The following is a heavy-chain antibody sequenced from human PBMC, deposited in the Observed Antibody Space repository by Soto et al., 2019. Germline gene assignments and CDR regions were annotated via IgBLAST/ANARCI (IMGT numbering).Heavy chain of an antibody. D-gene: IGHD3-22*01. CDR2: INPSGGST. CDR3: ARDRGYYDTSGSYNHLDFGY. Sequence: ASVKVSCKASGYTFTSYHMHWVRQAPGQGLEWMGVINPSGGSTSYAQNFQGRVTMTRDTSTSTVYMELSSLRSEDTAVYYCARDRGYYDTSGSYNHLDFGYWGQGTLVTISS. V-gene: IGHV1-46*01. J-gene: IGHJ4*02. CDR1: GYTFTSYH.